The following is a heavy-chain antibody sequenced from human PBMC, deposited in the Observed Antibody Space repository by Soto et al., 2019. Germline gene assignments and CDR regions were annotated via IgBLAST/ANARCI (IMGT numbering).Heavy chain of an antibody. Sequence: GGSLRLSCAASGFTFSSYAMSWVRQAPGKGLEWVSAISGSGGSTYYADSVKGRFTISRDNSKNTLYLQMNSLRAEDTAVYYCAKGRADTAMVADAFDIWGQGTMVTVSS. CDR2: ISGSGGST. D-gene: IGHD5-18*01. J-gene: IGHJ3*02. CDR1: GFTFSSYA. CDR3: AKGRADTAMVADAFDI. V-gene: IGHV3-23*01.